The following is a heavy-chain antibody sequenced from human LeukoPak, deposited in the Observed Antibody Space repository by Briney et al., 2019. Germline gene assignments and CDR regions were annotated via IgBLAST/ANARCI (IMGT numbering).Heavy chain of an antibody. Sequence: SETLSLTCTVSGGDISNYHWRWIRQPPGKELEWIGYIYYSGSTNYNPSLKSRVTISVDTSKNQFSLKLSSVTAADTAVYYCARDGHHRGLAYWGQGTLVTVSS. V-gene: IGHV4-59*01. J-gene: IGHJ4*02. D-gene: IGHD6-19*01. CDR1: GGDISNYH. CDR3: ARDGHHRGLAY. CDR2: IYYSGST.